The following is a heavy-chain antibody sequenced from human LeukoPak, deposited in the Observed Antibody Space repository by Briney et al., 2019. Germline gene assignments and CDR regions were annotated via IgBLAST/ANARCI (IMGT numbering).Heavy chain of an antibody. CDR3: ARTLGYCSGGSCYLDAFDI. J-gene: IGHJ3*02. Sequence: GGSLRLSCAASGFTFSSYGMHWVRQAPGKGLEWVAFIRYDGSNKYYADSVKGRFTISRDNSKNTLYLQMNSLRAEDTAVYYCARTLGYCSGGSCYLDAFDIWGQGTMVTVSS. CDR1: GFTFSSYG. D-gene: IGHD2-15*01. CDR2: IRYDGSNK. V-gene: IGHV3-30*02.